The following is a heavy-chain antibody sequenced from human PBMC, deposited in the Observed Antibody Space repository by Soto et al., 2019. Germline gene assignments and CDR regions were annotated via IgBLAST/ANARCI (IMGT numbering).Heavy chain of an antibody. CDR3: ASAHYVLGAFEV. D-gene: IGHD3-10*02. J-gene: IGHJ3*01. CDR1: GASISSGDYY. Sequence: QVQLQESGPGLVKPSETLSLTCTVSGASISSGDYYWSWIRQSPGKGLQWNGYIFHSGVTYYTPSLERRLSISIAASKNQFSLNLNSVTAADPAVYFCASAHYVLGAFEVWGPGTVVTVSS. CDR2: IFHSGVT. V-gene: IGHV4-30-4*08.